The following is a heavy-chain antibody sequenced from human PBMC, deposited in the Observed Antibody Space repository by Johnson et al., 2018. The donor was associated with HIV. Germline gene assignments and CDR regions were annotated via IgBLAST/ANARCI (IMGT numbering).Heavy chain of an antibody. CDR1: GLTFSDYD. D-gene: IGHD1-14*01. J-gene: IGHJ3*02. V-gene: IGHV3-20*04. Sequence: VQLVESGGGLVKPGGSLRLSCAASGLTFSDYDMSWIRQAPGKWLEWVSGINWNGGSTGYADSVKGRFTISRDNAKNSLYLQMNSLRAEDTALYYCARLTSGAFDIWGPGTMVTVSS. CDR2: INWNGGST. CDR3: ARLTSGAFDI.